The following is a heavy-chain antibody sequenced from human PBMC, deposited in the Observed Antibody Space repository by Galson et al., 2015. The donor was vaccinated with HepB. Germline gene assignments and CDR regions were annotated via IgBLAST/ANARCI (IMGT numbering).Heavy chain of an antibody. V-gene: IGHV1-69*13. CDR3: ARGGTDIVVVPNNWFDP. Sequence: SVKVSCKASGGTFSSYAISWVRQAPGQGLEWMGGIIPIFGTANYAQKFQGRVTITADESTSTAYMELSSLRSEDTAVYYCARGGTDIVVVPNNWFDPWGQGTLVTVSS. D-gene: IGHD2-2*01. J-gene: IGHJ5*02. CDR1: GGTFSSYA. CDR2: IIPIFGTA.